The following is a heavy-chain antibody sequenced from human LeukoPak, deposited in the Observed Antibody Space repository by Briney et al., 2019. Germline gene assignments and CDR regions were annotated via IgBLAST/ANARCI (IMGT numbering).Heavy chain of an antibody. D-gene: IGHD6-13*01. CDR3: ARAPLTAVGTNYFDY. V-gene: IGHV4-59*01. CDR2: IYYTGST. J-gene: IGHJ4*02. CDR1: GGSISGYY. Sequence: SETLSLTCTVSGGSISGYYWTWIRQPPGKGLEWIAYIYYTGSTKYNPSLKSRVTISVDTSKSQFSLKLSSVTAADTAVYFCARAPLTAVGTNYFDYWGQGTLVTVSS.